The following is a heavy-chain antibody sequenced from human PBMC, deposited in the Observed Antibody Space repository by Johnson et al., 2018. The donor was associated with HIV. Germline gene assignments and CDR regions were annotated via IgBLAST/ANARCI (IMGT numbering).Heavy chain of an antibody. J-gene: IGHJ3*02. CDR3: ARDGRDLVTRGSFDI. Sequence: EVQLVESGGGLVQPGGSLRLSCAASGITVSSNYMSWVRQAPGKGLEWVSVIFSVGSASYADSVKGRFLISRDNSKNMLYLQMNSLRPEDTAVYYCARDGRDLVTRGSFDIWGQGTVVTVSS. D-gene: IGHD3-9*01. CDR1: GITVSSNY. V-gene: IGHV3-66*02. CDR2: IFSVGSA.